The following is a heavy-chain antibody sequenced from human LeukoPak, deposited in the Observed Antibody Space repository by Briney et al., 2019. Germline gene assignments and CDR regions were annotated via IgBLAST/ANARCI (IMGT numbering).Heavy chain of an antibody. CDR3: AREDTAMVLDY. V-gene: IGHV4-61*08. D-gene: IGHD5-18*01. J-gene: IGHJ4*02. CDR2: IFYNGNT. CDR1: GGSISSDGGYY. Sequence: PSETLSLTCTVSGGSISSDGGYYWSWIRQYPEKGLEWIGYIFYNGNTNYNPSLKSRVTISVDTSKNQFSLKLSSVTAADTAVYYCAREDTAMVLDYWGQGTLVTVSS.